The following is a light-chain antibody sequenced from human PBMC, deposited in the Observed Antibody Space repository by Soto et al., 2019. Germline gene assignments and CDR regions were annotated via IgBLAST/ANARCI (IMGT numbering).Light chain of an antibody. Sequence: DIQMTQSPSSLSASVGDRVTITCQASQNIRKYLNWYQHKLGKAPKLLISDASNLEPGVPSRFSGSGYGTDFTLTISSLQPEDFATYYCQQADSFPLSFGGGTKVEI. CDR2: DAS. CDR1: QNIRKY. J-gene: IGKJ4*01. CDR3: QQADSFPLS. V-gene: IGKV1-33*01.